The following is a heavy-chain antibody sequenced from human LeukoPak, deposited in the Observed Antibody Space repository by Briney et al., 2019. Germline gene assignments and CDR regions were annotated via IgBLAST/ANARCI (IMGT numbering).Heavy chain of an antibody. V-gene: IGHV3-23*01. J-gene: IGHJ4*02. CDR2: IRGSGGGT. D-gene: IGHD6-19*01. CDR3: AKAGIGVVGYFDY. CDR1: GFTVSSNY. Sequence: QAGGSLRLSCAASGFTVSSNYMNWVRQAPGKGLEWVSAIRGSGGGTYHADSVKGRFTISRDNSKNTLYLQMNSLRDEDTALYYCAKAGIGVVGYFDYWGQGTLVTVSS.